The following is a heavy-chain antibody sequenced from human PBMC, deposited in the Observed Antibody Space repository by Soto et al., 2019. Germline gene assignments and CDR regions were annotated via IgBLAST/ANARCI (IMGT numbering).Heavy chain of an antibody. CDR3: ANGRYYYDSSAYFDY. D-gene: IGHD3-22*01. V-gene: IGHV3-23*01. CDR2: ISGSGGST. CDR1: GFTFSSYD. J-gene: IGHJ4*02. Sequence: GGSLRLSCAASGFTFSSYDMSWVRQAPGKGLEWVSAISGSGGSTYYADSVKGRFTISRDNSKNTLYLQMNSLRAEDTAVYYCANGRYYYDSSAYFDYWGQGTLVTVSS.